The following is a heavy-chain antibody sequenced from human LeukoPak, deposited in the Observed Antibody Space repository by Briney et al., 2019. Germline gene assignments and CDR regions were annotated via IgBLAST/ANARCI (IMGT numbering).Heavy chain of an antibody. CDR2: IYYSGNS. CDR3: ARHGTISSESYFDY. D-gene: IGHD1-14*01. V-gene: IGHV4-39*01. J-gene: IGHJ4*02. Sequence: NPSETLSLTCTVSGGSISSGSHYWGWIRQPPGKELEWIGNIYYSGNSYYNPSLKSRVTGFVDTSKNQVSLRLSSVTAADTAVYYCARHGTISSESYFDYWGQGALVTVSS. CDR1: GGSISSGSHY.